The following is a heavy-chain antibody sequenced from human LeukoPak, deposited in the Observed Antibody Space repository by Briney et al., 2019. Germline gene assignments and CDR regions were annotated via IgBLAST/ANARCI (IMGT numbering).Heavy chain of an antibody. CDR2: INHSGST. CDR3: ARARIQLWPYYYGMDV. CDR1: GGSFSGYY. J-gene: IGHJ6*02. Sequence: SETLSLTCAVYGGSFSGYYWSWIRQPPGKGLEWIGEINHSGSTNYNPSLKSRVTISVDTSKNQFSLKLSSVTAADTAVYYCARARIQLWPYYYGMDVWGQGTAVTVSS. V-gene: IGHV4-34*01. D-gene: IGHD5-18*01.